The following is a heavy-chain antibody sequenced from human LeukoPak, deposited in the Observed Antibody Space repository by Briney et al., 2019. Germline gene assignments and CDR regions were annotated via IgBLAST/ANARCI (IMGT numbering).Heavy chain of an antibody. V-gene: IGHV3-23*01. CDR2: ITGTGGST. J-gene: IGHJ4*02. CDR3: AKDGYYGSGSYSTF. CDR1: GFAFSSCA. Sequence: GGSLRLSCSASGFAFSSCAMSWVRQAPGKGLEWVSSITGTGGSTYYADSVKGRFTISRDNSKNTLYLQMNSLRAEDTAVYYCAKDGYYGSGSYSTFGGQGTLVTVSS. D-gene: IGHD3-10*01.